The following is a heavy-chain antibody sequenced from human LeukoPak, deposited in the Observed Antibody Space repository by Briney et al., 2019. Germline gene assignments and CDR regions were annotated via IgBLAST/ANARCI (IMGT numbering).Heavy chain of an antibody. CDR2: INHSGST. V-gene: IGHV4-34*01. Sequence: PSETLSLTCAVYGGSFSGYYWSWIRQPPGKGLEWIGEINHSGSTNYNPSLKSRVTISVDTSKNQFSLKPSSVTAADTAVYYCARSRTTVPYYYYGMDVWGQGTTVTVSS. CDR1: GGSFSGYY. J-gene: IGHJ6*02. CDR3: ARSRTTVPYYYYGMDV. D-gene: IGHD4-17*01.